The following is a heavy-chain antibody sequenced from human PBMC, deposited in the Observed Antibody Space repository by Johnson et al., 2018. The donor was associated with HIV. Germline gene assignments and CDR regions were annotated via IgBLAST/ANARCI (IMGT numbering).Heavy chain of an antibody. CDR2: ISYNEDKK. CDR1: GFTFRTFP. Sequence: QVQLVESGGGVVQPGRSLRLSCAASGFTFRTFPMHWVRQAPGKGLEWMAFISYNEDKKYYADSVKGRFTISRDNSKNILYLQMNSLRAEDTAVYYCAKCIWGSSLIDAFDIWGQGTMVTVSS. V-gene: IGHV3-30*04. CDR3: AKCIWGSSLIDAFDI. D-gene: IGHD6-13*01. J-gene: IGHJ3*02.